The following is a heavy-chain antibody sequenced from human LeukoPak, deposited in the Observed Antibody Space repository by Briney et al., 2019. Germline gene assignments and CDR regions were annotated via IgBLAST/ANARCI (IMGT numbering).Heavy chain of an antibody. V-gene: IGHV3-48*03. Sequence: PRGSLRLSCAASGFTLSSYDMKWVRQAPGKGLEWVSYISSGSTIYDADSVKGRFTISRDNAKNSLYLQMNSLRAEDTAVYYFARESIAVAGAPFDYWGQGTRVTVSS. J-gene: IGHJ4*02. CDR3: ARESIAVAGAPFDY. CDR2: ISSGSTI. D-gene: IGHD6-19*01. CDR1: GFTLSSYD.